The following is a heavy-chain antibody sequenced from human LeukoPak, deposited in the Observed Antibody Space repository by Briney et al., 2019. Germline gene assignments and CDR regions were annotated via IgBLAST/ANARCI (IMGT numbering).Heavy chain of an antibody. CDR1: GGSFSGYY. Sequence: SETLSLTCAVYGGSFSGYYWSWIRQPPGKGLEWVGEINHSGRTNYNPSLKSRVTISVDTSKKQFSLKLSSVPAADTAVYYCARAFGVVIYFDYWGQGTLVTVSS. J-gene: IGHJ4*02. V-gene: IGHV4-34*01. CDR3: ARAFGVVIYFDY. D-gene: IGHD3-3*01. CDR2: INHSGRT.